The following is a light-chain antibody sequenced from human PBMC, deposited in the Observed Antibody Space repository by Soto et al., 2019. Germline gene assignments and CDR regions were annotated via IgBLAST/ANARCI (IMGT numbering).Light chain of an antibody. CDR3: QQYNSYPYT. CDR2: AAS. V-gene: IGKV1D-16*01. CDR1: QGISSW. J-gene: IGKJ2*01. Sequence: DIQMTQSPSSLSASVGDRVTMTCRASQGISSWLAWYQQKPEKTLKSLIYAASSLESGAPSRFIGCGSGTDFTLTISSLQPEDLATYYGQQYNSYPYTFGQGTKLEI.